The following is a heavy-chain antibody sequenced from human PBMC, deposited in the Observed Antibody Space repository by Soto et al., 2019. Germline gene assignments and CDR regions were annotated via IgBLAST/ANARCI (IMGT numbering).Heavy chain of an antibody. V-gene: IGHV3-30-3*01. CDR3: AREIGAAGGHLGAFDI. CDR2: ILYDGSNK. D-gene: IGHD6-13*01. J-gene: IGHJ3*02. Sequence: QVQLVESGGGVVQPGRSLRLSCAASGFTFSSYSMHWVRQAPGKGLEWVAVILYDGSNKYYAESVKGRFTISSDSSKNXLXLXMNXXXXXXXAXYYCAREIGAAGGHLGAFDIWGQGTMVTVSS. CDR1: GFTFSSYS.